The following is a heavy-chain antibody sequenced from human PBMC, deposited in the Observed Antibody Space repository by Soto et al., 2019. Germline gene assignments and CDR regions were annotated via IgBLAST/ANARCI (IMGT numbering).Heavy chain of an antibody. V-gene: IGHV1-18*01. D-gene: IGHD5-12*01. CDR1: GYTFFTYV. J-gene: IGHJ5*02. CDR2: ISTYSGDT. Sequence: GASVKVSCKASGYTFFTYVISCVRQAPGQELEGMGWISTYSGDTKYAQKFQGRDTMTTDTSTTTAYLELRSLRSDDTAAYYCARHHGPTTSENWFDPWGQGALVTVSS. CDR3: ARHHGPTTSENWFDP.